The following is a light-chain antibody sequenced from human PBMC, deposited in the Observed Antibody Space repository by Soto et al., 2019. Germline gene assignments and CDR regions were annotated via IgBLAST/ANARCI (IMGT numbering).Light chain of an antibody. V-gene: IGKV3D-20*02. CDR2: GVS. CDR1: QSVRSDY. CDR3: QQRSNWPPN. J-gene: IGKJ5*01. Sequence: EIVLTQSPDTLSSSPGQRATLSCRASQSVRSDYFAWYQQKPGQAPRVIIFGVSTRATGVPDRFSGSGSGTDFTLTISSLEPEDFAVYYCQQRSNWPPNFGQGTRREIK.